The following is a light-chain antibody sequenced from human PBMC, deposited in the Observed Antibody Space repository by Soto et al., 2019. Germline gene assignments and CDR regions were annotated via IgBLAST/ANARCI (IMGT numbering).Light chain of an antibody. CDR2: KTS. CDR3: QQYYNYPRT. CDR1: QGISSW. V-gene: IGKV1-5*03. Sequence: DLQMTQSPSTLSASVGDRVTITCRASQGISSWLAWYQQKPGKAPKLLMYKTSSLESGVPSRFSSSGSGTEFTLTISSLQPDDFATYYCQQYYNYPRTFGQGTKLEIK. J-gene: IGKJ2*01.